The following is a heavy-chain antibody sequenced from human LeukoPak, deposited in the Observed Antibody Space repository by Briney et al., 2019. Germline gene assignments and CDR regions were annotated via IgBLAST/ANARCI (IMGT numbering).Heavy chain of an antibody. CDR1: GFTFSSYG. CDR3: AKESAGIAVAGTWSYYYMDV. Sequence: GGSLRLSCAASGFTFSSYGMHWVRQAPGKGLEWVSAISGSGGSTYYADSVKGRFTISRDNSKNTLYLQMNSLRAEDTAVYYCAKESAGIAVAGTWSYYYMDVWGKGTTVTVSS. J-gene: IGHJ6*03. D-gene: IGHD6-19*01. V-gene: IGHV3-23*01. CDR2: ISGSGGST.